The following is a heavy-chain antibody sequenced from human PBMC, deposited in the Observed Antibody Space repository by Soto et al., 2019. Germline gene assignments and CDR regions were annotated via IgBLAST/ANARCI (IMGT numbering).Heavy chain of an antibody. Sequence: SETLSLTCTVSGGSISSYYWSWIRQPPGKGLEWIGYIYYSGSTNYNPSLKSRVTISVDTSKNQFSLKLSSVTAADTAVYYCAGSSGWYVVDYWGQGTLVTVSS. D-gene: IGHD6-19*01. CDR1: GGSISSYY. CDR3: AGSSGWYVVDY. V-gene: IGHV4-59*01. J-gene: IGHJ4*02. CDR2: IYYSGST.